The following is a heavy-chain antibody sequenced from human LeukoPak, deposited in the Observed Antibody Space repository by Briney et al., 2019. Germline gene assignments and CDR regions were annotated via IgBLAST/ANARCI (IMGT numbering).Heavy chain of an antibody. CDR3: ARDGRSDYYYDSSGNFDY. CDR1: GGSISSNNY. Sequence: PSETLSLTCTVSGGSISSNNYWGWIRQPPGKGLEWIGSVHYSGSTYYNPSLKSRVTISVDTSKNQFSLKLSSVTAADTAVYYCARDGRSDYYYDSSGNFDYWGQGTLVTVSS. J-gene: IGHJ4*02. CDR2: VHYSGST. D-gene: IGHD3-22*01. V-gene: IGHV4-39*07.